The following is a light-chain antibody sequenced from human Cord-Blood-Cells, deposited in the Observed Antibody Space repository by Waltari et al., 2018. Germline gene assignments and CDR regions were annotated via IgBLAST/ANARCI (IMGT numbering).Light chain of an antibody. Sequence: QSVLTQPPSVSGAPGQRVTISCTGSSSNIGAGYAVPRYQQLPGTAPKLLIYGNSNRPSGVPDRFSGSKSGTSASLAITGLQAEDEADYYCQSYDSSLSGWVFGGGTKLTVL. CDR3: QSYDSSLSGWV. J-gene: IGLJ3*02. CDR2: GNS. CDR1: SSNIGAGYA. V-gene: IGLV1-40*01.